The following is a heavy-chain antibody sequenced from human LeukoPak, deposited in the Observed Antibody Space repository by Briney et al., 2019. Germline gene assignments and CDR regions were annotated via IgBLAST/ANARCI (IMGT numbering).Heavy chain of an antibody. V-gene: IGHV1-69*05. CDR3: ARAKETGTPYYYYYMDV. CDR2: IIPIFGTA. D-gene: IGHD1-1*01. J-gene: IGHJ6*03. CDR1: GGTFSSYA. Sequence: SVKVSCKASGGTFSSYAISWVRQAPGQGLEWMGGIIPIFGTANYAQKFQGRVTITTDESTSTAYMELSSLRSEDTAVCYCARAKETGTPYYYYYMDVWGKGTTVTVSS.